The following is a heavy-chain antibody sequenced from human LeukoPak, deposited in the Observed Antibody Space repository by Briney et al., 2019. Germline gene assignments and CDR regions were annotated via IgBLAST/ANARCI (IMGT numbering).Heavy chain of an antibody. CDR1: GFTFRSYW. Sequence: GGSLRLSCAASGFTFRSYWMSWVRQAPGKGLEWVANINQDGSEKCYVDSVKGRFTISRDNAKNSLYLQMNSLRAEDTAVYYCARDTELDTAMAYWGQGTLVTVSS. V-gene: IGHV3-7*01. J-gene: IGHJ4*02. CDR3: ARDTELDTAMAY. D-gene: IGHD5-18*01. CDR2: INQDGSEK.